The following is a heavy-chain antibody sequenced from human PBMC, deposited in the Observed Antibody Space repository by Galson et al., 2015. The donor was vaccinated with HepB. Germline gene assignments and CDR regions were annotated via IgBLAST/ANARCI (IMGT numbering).Heavy chain of an antibody. CDR3: TTDQNYYDSSGYHIAYFDY. CDR1: GFTFSNAW. J-gene: IGHJ4*02. CDR2: IKSKTDGGTT. V-gene: IGHV3-15*07. D-gene: IGHD3-22*01. Sequence: SLRLSCAASGFTFSNAWMNWLRQAPGKGLEWVGRIKSKTDGGTTDYAAPVKVRFTISRDDSKNTLYLQMNSLKTEDTAVYYCTTDQNYYDSSGYHIAYFDYWGQGTLVTVSS.